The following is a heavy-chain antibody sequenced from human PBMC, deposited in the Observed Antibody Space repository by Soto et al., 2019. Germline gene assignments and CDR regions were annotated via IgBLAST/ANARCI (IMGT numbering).Heavy chain of an antibody. V-gene: IGHV3-9*01. CDR1: GFTFDDYA. D-gene: IGHD4-17*01. Sequence: EVQLVESGGGMVQPGRSLRLSCAASGFTFDDYAMHWVRQAPGKGLEWVSGISWNSGSIGYADSVKGRFTISRDNAKNSLYRKMTGLRAGDPALFSWAKDQAVTSKADRYFDPWGRAPLVPVSS. CDR3: AKDQAVTSKADRYFDP. CDR2: ISWNSGSI. J-gene: IGHJ2*01.